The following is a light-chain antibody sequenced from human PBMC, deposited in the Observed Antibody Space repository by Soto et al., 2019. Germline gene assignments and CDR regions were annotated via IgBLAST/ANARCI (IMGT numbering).Light chain of an antibody. CDR2: DAS. Sequence: DIQMTQSPSSLSASVGDRVTITCQASQDISNSLNWYQQKPGKAPKLLIYDASNLETGVPSRFSGSGSWTDFTFTISSLQPEDIATYYCQQYYNLPLTFGGGTKVEIK. V-gene: IGKV1-33*01. CDR1: QDISNS. J-gene: IGKJ4*01. CDR3: QQYYNLPLT.